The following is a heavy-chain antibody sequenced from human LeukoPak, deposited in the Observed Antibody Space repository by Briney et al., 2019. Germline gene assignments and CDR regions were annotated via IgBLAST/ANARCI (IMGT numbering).Heavy chain of an antibody. J-gene: IGHJ4*02. V-gene: IGHV4-38-2*02. CDR2: IYHSGST. Sequence: SETLSLTCTVSGYSISSGYYWGWIRQPPGKGLEWIGSIYHSGSTYYNPSLKSRVTISVDTSKNQFSLKLSSVTAADTAVYYCARDRSGYYDRYFDYWGQGTLVTVSS. CDR1: GYSISSGYY. D-gene: IGHD3-22*01. CDR3: ARDRSGYYDRYFDY.